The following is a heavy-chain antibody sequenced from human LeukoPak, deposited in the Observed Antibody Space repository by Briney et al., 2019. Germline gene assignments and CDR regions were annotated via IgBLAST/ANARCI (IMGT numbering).Heavy chain of an antibody. J-gene: IGHJ3*02. V-gene: IGHV1-69-2*01. CDR3: ATYYDYVWGTSKPTFDT. D-gene: IGHD3-16*01. CDR1: GYTFTDYY. CDR2: VDPEDGET. Sequence: ASAKVSCKVSGYTFTDYYMHWVQQAPGKGLEWMGLVDPEDGETIYAEKFQGRVTITADTSTDTAYMELSSLRSEDTAVYYCATYYDYVWGTSKPTFDTWGQGTMVTVSS.